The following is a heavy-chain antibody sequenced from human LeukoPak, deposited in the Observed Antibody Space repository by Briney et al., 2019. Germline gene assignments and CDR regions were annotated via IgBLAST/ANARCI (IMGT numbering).Heavy chain of an antibody. J-gene: IGHJ4*02. CDR1: GFTFDDYA. CDR3: AKGGSYSGYDCFDY. D-gene: IGHD5-12*01. Sequence: GGSLRLSCAASGFTFDDYAMHWVRQAPGKDLEWVSGISWNSGSIGYADSVKGRFTISRDNAKNSLYLQMNSLRAEDTALYYCAKGGSYSGYDCFDYWGQGTLVTVSS. V-gene: IGHV3-9*01. CDR2: ISWNSGSI.